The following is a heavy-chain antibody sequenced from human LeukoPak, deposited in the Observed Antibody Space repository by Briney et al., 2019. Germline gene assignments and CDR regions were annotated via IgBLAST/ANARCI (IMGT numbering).Heavy chain of an antibody. V-gene: IGHV1-2*02. CDR3: SRDYCFDSGSYYASDA. CDR2: INPNRSGT. CDR1: GYSFTFYY. J-gene: IGHJ5*02. Sequence: SVNLSFKASGYSFTFYYMHWVRQAPGQGLGWKGFINPNRSGTNYAQKFQGRGTMTRDTSISTAYMEVIRLRSDDAAAVFCSRDYCFDSGSYYASDAWGQGTLVTVSS. D-gene: IGHD3-10*01.